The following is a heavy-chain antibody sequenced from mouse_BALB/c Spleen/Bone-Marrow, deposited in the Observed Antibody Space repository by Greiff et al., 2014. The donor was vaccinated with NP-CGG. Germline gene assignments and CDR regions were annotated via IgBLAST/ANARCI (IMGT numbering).Heavy chain of an antibody. D-gene: IGHD2-1*01. V-gene: IGHV1-42*01. CDR2: INPYNGAT. Sequence: EVQLQQSGPELVKPGASVKISCKPSGYSFTGYFIHWVKQSHVKSLEWIGHINPYNGATNYNQSFKDKASLTVDKSSSTAYMKLHSVTSEDSAVYYCAGRRGNYEVDYWGQGTSVTVSS. CDR3: AGRRGNYEVDY. J-gene: IGHJ4*01. CDR1: GYSFTGYF.